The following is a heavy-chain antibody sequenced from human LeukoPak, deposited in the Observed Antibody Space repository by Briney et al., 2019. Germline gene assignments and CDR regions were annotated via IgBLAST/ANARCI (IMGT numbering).Heavy chain of an antibody. CDR1: GGSISSYY. CDR3: ATSSSSWYHNSFDP. Sequence: PSETLSLTCTVSGGSISSYYWSWLRQPPGKGVEWIGYIYYRGSTNYNPSLKRRVTISVEKCENKFSLKLSSVTAADTAVYYCATSSSSWYHNSFDPWGQGTLVTVSS. V-gene: IGHV4-59*01. J-gene: IGHJ5*02. D-gene: IGHD6-13*01. CDR2: IYYRGST.